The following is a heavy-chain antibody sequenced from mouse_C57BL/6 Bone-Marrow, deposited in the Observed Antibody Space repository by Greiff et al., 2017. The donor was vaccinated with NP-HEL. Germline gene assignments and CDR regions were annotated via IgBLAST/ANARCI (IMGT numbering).Heavy chain of an antibody. CDR3: ARRYYGSSYWYFDV. CDR1: GFTFSSYT. CDR2: ISGGGGNT. D-gene: IGHD1-1*01. Sequence: EVMLVESGGGLVKPGGSLKLSCAASGFTFSSYTMSWVRQTPEKRLEWVATISGGGGNTYYPASVKGRFTISRDNAKNTLYLQMSSLRSEDTALDYCARRYYGSSYWYFDVWGTGTTVTVSS. V-gene: IGHV5-9*01. J-gene: IGHJ1*03.